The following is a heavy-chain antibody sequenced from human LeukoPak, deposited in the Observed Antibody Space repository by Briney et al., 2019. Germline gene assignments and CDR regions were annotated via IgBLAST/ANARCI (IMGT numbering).Heavy chain of an antibody. CDR2: ISSSSSYI. V-gene: IGHV3-21*01. CDR3: ARGDYYYDSSGLDY. J-gene: IGHJ4*02. Sequence: ETLSLTCTVSGGSISSSSYYWGWIRQPPGKGLEWVSSISSSSSYIYYADSVKGRFTISRDNAKNSLYLQMNSLRAEDTAVYYCARGDYYYDSSGLDYWGQGTLVTVSS. D-gene: IGHD3-22*01. CDR1: GGSISSSS.